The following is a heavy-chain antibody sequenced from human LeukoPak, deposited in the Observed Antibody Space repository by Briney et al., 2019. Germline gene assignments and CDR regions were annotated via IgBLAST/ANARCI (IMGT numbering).Heavy chain of an antibody. V-gene: IGHV4-39*07. CDR1: AGSISSVSYY. CDR3: ARAGGYGLIDY. D-gene: IGHD5-18*01. Sequence: SETLSLTCTVSAGSISSVSYYWGWIRQPPGKGLEWIGSIYHSGTTYSGSTYYNPSLKSRVTISLDTSKNQFSLKVGSMTAADTAVYYCARAGGYGLIDYWGQGTMVTVSS. J-gene: IGHJ4*02. CDR2: IYHSGTTYSGST.